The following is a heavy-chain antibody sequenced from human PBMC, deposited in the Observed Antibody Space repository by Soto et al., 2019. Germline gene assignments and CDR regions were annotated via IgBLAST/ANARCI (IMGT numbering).Heavy chain of an antibody. J-gene: IGHJ4*02. CDR3: ARGTKIVVVPAARVDYFDY. D-gene: IGHD2-2*01. V-gene: IGHV4-34*01. CDR1: GGSFSGYY. Sequence: QVQLQQWGAGLLKPSETLSLTCAVYGGSFSGYYWSWIRQPPGKGLEWIGEINHSGSTNYNPSLKSRVPISVDTSKNQFSLKLSSVTAADTAVYYCARGTKIVVVPAARVDYFDYWGQGTLVTVSS. CDR2: INHSGST.